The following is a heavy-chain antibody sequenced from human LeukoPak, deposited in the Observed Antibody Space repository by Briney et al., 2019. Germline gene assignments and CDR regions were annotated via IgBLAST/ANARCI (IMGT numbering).Heavy chain of an antibody. CDR1: GDTFTNYW. CDR2: INAGGGAP. D-gene: IGHD3-22*01. J-gene: IGHJ4*02. CDR3: ARGVYYYHSGGYYDFDY. Sequence: ASVKVSCKTSGDTFTNYWVHWVRQAPGQGLQWMGFINAGGGAPTYAQNFQGRVTMTRDTSSSTVYLDLSSLRSEDTAVYYCARGVYYYHSGGYYDFDYWGQGTLVTVSS. V-gene: IGHV1-46*01.